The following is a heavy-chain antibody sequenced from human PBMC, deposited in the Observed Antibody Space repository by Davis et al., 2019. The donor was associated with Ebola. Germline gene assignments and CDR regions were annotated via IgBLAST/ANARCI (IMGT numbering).Heavy chain of an antibody. CDR1: GYTFTSYA. D-gene: IGHD3-22*01. CDR3: ARSGSPDYYDSSGSSWIFDY. J-gene: IGHJ4*02. CDR2: IIPIFGTA. V-gene: IGHV1-69*13. Sequence: SVKVSCKASGYTFTSYAISWVRQAPGQGLEWMGGIIPIFGTANYAQKFQGRVTITADESTSTAYMELRSLRSDDTAVYYCARSGSPDYYDSSGSSWIFDYWGQGTLVTVSS.